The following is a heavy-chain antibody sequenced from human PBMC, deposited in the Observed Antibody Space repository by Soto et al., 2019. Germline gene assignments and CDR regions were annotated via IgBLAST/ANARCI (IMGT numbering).Heavy chain of an antibody. CDR3: TTYQYYDFWSGYYPDAFDI. D-gene: IGHD3-3*01. CDR1: GFTFSNAW. V-gene: IGHV3-15*01. Sequence: GGSLRLSCAASGFTFSNAWMSWVRPAPGKGLEWVGRIKSKTDGGTTDYAAPVKGRFTISRDDSKNTLYLQMNSLKTEDTAVYCCTTYQYYDFWSGYYPDAFDIWGQGTMVTVSS. CDR2: IKSKTDGGTT. J-gene: IGHJ3*02.